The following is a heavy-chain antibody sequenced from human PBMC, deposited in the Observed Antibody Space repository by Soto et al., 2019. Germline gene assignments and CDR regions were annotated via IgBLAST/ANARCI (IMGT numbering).Heavy chain of an antibody. CDR3: TRDQGGSYASWFDP. CDR1: TFSMYS. Sequence: EVQVVESGGGLVHPGGSLRLSCNFTFSMYSMNWVRQAPGKGLEWVASISSGSAYIKYADSVKGRFTISRDNAKNSVSLQMKSLRVDDTAVYFCTRDQGGSYASWFDPWGLGTLVTVSS. J-gene: IGHJ5*02. V-gene: IGHV3-21*01. D-gene: IGHD1-26*01. CDR2: ISSGSAYI.